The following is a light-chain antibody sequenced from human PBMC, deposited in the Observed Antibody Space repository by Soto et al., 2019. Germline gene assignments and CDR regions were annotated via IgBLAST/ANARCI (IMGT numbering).Light chain of an antibody. Sequence: QTVVTQEPSLSVSPGGTVTLTCGLRSGSVSTTYFPSWYQQTPGQPPRTLIYSTNARSSGVPDRFSGSILGNKAALSITGAQADDESYYYCALYMGTGIWVFGGGTKVTVL. CDR1: SGSVSTTYF. V-gene: IGLV8-61*01. J-gene: IGLJ2*01. CDR2: STN. CDR3: ALYMGTGIWV.